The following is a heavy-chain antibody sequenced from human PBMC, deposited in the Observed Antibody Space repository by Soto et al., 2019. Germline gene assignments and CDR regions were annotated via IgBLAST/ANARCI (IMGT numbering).Heavy chain of an antibody. V-gene: IGHV1-2*04. CDR2: INPNSGGT. CDR1: GYTFTGYY. Sequence: ASVKVSCKASGYTFTGYYMHWVRQAPGQGLEWMGWINPNSGGTNYAQKFQGWVTMTRDTSISTAYMELSRLRSDDTAVYYCARDGVPAAHPYYYYYGMDVWGQGTTVTVSS. CDR3: ARDGVPAAHPYYYYYGMDV. J-gene: IGHJ6*02. D-gene: IGHD2-2*01.